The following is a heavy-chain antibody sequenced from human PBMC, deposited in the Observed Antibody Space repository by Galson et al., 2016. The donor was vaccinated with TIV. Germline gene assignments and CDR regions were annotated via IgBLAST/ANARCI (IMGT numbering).Heavy chain of an antibody. CDR3: ARPEGSGSYYYYGMDV. V-gene: IGHV5-51*03. CDR2: IYPGDSDT. J-gene: IGHJ6*02. D-gene: IGHD3-10*01. CDR1: GYSFSSYW. Sequence: QSGAEVKKPGESLKISCKGSGYSFSSYWIGWVRQIPGKGLEWMGIIYPGDSDTRYSPSFQGQVTISADKSISTAYLQWSSLKASDTAMYYCARPEGSGSYYYYGMDVWGQGTTVTVSS.